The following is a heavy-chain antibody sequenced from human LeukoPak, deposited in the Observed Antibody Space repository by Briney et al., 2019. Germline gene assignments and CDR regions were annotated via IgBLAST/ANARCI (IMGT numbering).Heavy chain of an antibody. CDR1: GGSISSYY. J-gene: IGHJ4*02. CDR3: ARPSGYCSSTSCYFHFDY. D-gene: IGHD2-2*03. Sequence: PSETLSLTCTVSGGSISSYYWSWIRQPAGKGLEWIGRIYTSGSTNYNPSLKSRVTISVDTSKNQFSLKLSSVTAADTAVYYRARPSGYCSSTSCYFHFDYWGQGTLVTVSS. V-gene: IGHV4-4*07. CDR2: IYTSGST.